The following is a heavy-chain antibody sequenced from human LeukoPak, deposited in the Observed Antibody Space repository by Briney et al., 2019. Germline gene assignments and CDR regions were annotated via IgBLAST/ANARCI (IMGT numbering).Heavy chain of an antibody. CDR3: ASAVVAIAPAPRYHAFDI. J-gene: IGHJ3*02. CDR2: IQQDGNEK. D-gene: IGHD2-2*01. V-gene: IGHV3-7*03. Sequence: GGSLRLSCAASGFTFSSYWMSWVRQAPGKRLEWVANIQQDGNEKYYVDSVKGRFTISRDNAKNSLYLQMNSLRVEDTAVYYCASAVVAIAPAPRYHAFDIWGQGTMVTVSS. CDR1: GFTFSSYW.